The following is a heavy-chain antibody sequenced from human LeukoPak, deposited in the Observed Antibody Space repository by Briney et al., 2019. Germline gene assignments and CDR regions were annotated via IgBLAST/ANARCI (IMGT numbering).Heavy chain of an antibody. CDR2: INPNSGGT. CDR3: ARVTSVAGKSDDY. Sequence: ASVQVSCQASGYPFTGYYMHWVRQAPGQGLEWMGRINPNSGGTNYAQKFQGRVTMTRDTSISTAYMELSRLRSDDTAVYYCARVTSVAGKSDDYWGQGTLVTVSS. D-gene: IGHD6-19*01. CDR1: GYPFTGYY. J-gene: IGHJ4*02. V-gene: IGHV1-2*06.